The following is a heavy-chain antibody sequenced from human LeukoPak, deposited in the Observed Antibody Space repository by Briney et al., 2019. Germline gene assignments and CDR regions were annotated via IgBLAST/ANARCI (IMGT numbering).Heavy chain of an antibody. CDR1: GFTYSSYE. D-gene: IGHD5-24*01. V-gene: IGHV3-48*03. J-gene: IGHJ3*02. CDR3: ARDQARDGYNGAFDI. Sequence: PGGSLRLSWAASGFTYSSYEMNWVRQAPGKGLEWVSYISSSGSTIYYADSVKGRFTISRDNAKNSLYLQMNSLRAEDTAVYYCARDQARDGYNGAFDIWGQGTMVTVSS. CDR2: ISSSGSTI.